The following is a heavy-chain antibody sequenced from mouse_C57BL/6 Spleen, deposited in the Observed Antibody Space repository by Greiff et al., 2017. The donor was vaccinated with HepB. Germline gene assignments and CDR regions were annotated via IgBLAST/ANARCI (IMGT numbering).Heavy chain of an antibody. V-gene: IGHV14-2*01. CDR3: ARDGALATMITRAFAY. J-gene: IGHJ3*01. D-gene: IGHD2-4*01. Sequence: VQLQQSGAELVKPGASVKLSCTASGFNIKDYYMHWVKQRTEQGLEWIGRIDPEDGETKYAPKFQGKATITADTSSNTAYLQPSSLTSEYTAVYYCARDGALATMITRAFAYWGQGTLVTVSA. CDR2: IDPEDGET. CDR1: GFNIKDYY.